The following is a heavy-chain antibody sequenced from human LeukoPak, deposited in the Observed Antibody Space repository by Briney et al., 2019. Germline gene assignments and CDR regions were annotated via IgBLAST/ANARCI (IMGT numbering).Heavy chain of an antibody. CDR2: IRSKIYGGTP. J-gene: IGHJ4*02. CDR3: TRDQTPYY. Sequence: GGSLRLSCTASGFTFGDYAMTWARQAPGKGLEWVGFIRSKIYGGTPEYAASVKGRFTIPRDDSKGIAYLQMNSLKTEDTAVYYCTRDQTPYYWGQGTLVTVSS. V-gene: IGHV3-49*04. CDR1: GFTFGDYA.